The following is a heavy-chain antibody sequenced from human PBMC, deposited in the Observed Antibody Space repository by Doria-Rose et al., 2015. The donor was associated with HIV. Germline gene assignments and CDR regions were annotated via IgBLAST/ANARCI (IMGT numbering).Heavy chain of an antibody. D-gene: IGHD3-16*01. Sequence: GGSLRLSCAASGFTFSRHWMSWVRQAPGKGLEWVANINQDGSEKYYVDSVKGRFTISRDNAKNSLYLQMNSLRADDTAVYYCARVWARVMDVWGQGTTLTVSS. J-gene: IGHJ6*02. CDR1: GFTFSRHW. CDR2: INQDGSEK. CDR3: ARVWARVMDV. V-gene: IGHV3-7*01.